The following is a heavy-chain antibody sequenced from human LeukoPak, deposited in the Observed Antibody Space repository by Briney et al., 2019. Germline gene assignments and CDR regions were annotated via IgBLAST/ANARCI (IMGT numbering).Heavy chain of an antibody. CDR3: AKGLKGSGSYYTLFDY. CDR2: ITYDGSNK. Sequence: GRSLRLSCAASGFTFSSYGMHWVRQAPGKGLEWVAVITYDGSNKYYADSVKGRFTISRDNSKNTLYLQMNSLRAEDTAVYYCAKGLKGSGSYYTLFDYWGQGTLVTVSS. V-gene: IGHV3-30*18. J-gene: IGHJ4*02. D-gene: IGHD3-10*01. CDR1: GFTFSSYG.